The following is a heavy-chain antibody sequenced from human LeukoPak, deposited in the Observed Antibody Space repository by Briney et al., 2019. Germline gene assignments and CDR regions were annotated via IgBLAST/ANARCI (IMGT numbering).Heavy chain of an antibody. D-gene: IGHD1-26*01. CDR1: GGTISSGGYY. Sequence: SETLSLTCTVSGGTISSGGYYWSWIRQHPGKGLEWIGYIYYSGSTNYNPSLKSRVTISVDTSKNQFSLKLSSVTAADTAVYYCARVSGSYPQGLFDYWGQGTLVTVSS. V-gene: IGHV4-61*08. CDR2: IYYSGST. CDR3: ARVSGSYPQGLFDY. J-gene: IGHJ4*02.